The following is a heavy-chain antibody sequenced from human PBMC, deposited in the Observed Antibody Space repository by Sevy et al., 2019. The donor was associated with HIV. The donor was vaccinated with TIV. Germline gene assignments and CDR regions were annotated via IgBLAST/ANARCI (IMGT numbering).Heavy chain of an antibody. CDR2: IWYDGSNK. CDR1: GFTFSSYG. V-gene: IGHV3-33*08. D-gene: IGHD6-13*01. J-gene: IGHJ4*02. CDR3: ARDPGARYAQQLVPYYFDY. Sequence: GGSLRLSCVASGFTFSSYGMHWVRQAPGKGLEWVAVIWYDGSNKYYADSVKGRFTISRDNSKNTLYLQMNSLRAEDTAVYYCARDPGARYAQQLVPYYFDYWGQGTLVTVSS.